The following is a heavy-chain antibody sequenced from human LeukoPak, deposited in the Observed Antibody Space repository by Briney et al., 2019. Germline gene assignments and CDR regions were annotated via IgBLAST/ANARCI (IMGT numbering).Heavy chain of an antibody. D-gene: IGHD3-10*01. J-gene: IGHJ4*02. Sequence: SQTLSLTCSVSGGSISSGGYSWSWIRQLPGEGLEWIGYIYYSGTTHYNPSLKSRVTISVDASKNQFSLRLSSVTAADTAVYYCARVLGYGSGSYYPDYWGQGTLVTVSS. V-gene: IGHV4-31*03. CDR1: GGSISSGGYS. CDR3: ARVLGYGSGSYYPDY. CDR2: IYYSGTT.